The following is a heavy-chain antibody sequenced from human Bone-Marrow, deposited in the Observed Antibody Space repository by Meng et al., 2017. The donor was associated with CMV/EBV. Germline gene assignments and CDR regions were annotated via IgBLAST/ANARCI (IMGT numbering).Heavy chain of an antibody. CDR3: AREPYDYVWGSYRYFDY. V-gene: IGHV4-30-4*01. Sequence: SISSGDYYWSWIRQPPGKGLEWIGYIYYSGSTYYNPSLKSRVTTSVDTSKNQFSLQLSSVTAADTAIYYCAREPYDYVWGSYRYFDYWGQGTLVTVSS. D-gene: IGHD3-16*02. CDR1: SISSGDYY. CDR2: IYYSGST. J-gene: IGHJ4*02.